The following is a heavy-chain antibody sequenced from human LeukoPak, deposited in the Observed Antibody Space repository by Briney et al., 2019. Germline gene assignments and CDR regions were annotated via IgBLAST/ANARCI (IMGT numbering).Heavy chain of an antibody. CDR3: AREGLPGIAAAGIDY. D-gene: IGHD6-13*01. V-gene: IGHV3-23*01. CDR1: GFTFSSYA. CDR2: ISDSGGRT. Sequence: GGSLRLSCAASGFTFSSYAMSWVRQAPGKGLEWVSVISDSGGRTFYADSVKGRSTISRDNPKNTLFLQMNSLRAEDTAVYYCAREGLPGIAAAGIDYWGQGTLVTVSS. J-gene: IGHJ4*02.